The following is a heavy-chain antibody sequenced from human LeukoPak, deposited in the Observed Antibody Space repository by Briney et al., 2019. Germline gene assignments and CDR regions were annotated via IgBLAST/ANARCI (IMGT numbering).Heavy chain of an antibody. V-gene: IGHV1-24*01. CDR3: ATVRFVAGSLQH. J-gene: IGHJ1*01. Sequence: ASVKVSCKVSGYTLTELSMHWVRQAPGKGLEWMGGFDPEDGETIYAQKFQGRVTMTEDTSTDTAYMELSSLRSEDTAVYYCATVRFVAGSLQHWGQGTLVAVSS. CDR2: FDPEDGET. D-gene: IGHD3-10*01. CDR1: GYTLTELS.